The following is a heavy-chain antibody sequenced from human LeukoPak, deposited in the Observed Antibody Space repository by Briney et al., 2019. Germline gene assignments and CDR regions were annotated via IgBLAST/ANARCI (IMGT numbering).Heavy chain of an antibody. V-gene: IGHV3-30*02. CDR2: IRYDGSNK. Sequence: QSGGSLRLSCVASGFTFNDHGMHWVRQAPGKGLEWVAFIRYDGSNKYYADSVKGRFTISRDNSKNTLYLQMNSLRAEDTAVYYCAKDPILRFLEWLGNDPPADYYMDVWGKGTTVTVSS. J-gene: IGHJ6*03. CDR3: AKDPILRFLEWLGNDPPADYYMDV. D-gene: IGHD3-3*01. CDR1: GFTFNDHG.